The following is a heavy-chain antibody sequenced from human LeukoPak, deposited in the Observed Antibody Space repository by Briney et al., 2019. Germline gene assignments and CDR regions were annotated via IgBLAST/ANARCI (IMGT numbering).Heavy chain of an antibody. J-gene: IGHJ4*02. D-gene: IGHD3-22*01. Sequence: GVALRLFCAASGFTFSSYAMSWVRQAPGKGLEWVSAISGSGGSTYYADSVKGRFAISGHNSKNTLYLEMNRVRDEDTAVHYCAKLSGLLPYYYDSSGYDYWGQGPLVPVSS. V-gene: IGHV3-23*01. CDR1: GFTFSSYA. CDR2: ISGSGGST. CDR3: AKLSGLLPYYYDSSGYDY.